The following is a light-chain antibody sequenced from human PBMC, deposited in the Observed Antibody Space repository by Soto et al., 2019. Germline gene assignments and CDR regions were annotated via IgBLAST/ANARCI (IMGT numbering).Light chain of an antibody. J-gene: IGLJ2*01. CDR2: GNN. CDR3: QSYDSSLSGVV. V-gene: IGLV1-40*01. CDR1: SSSVGAGYD. Sequence: QSVLTQPPSVSGAPGQRVTISCTGSSSSVGAGYDVHWYQQLPGTAPKLLISGNNNRPSGVPDRFSGSKSGTSASLAITGLQAEDEADYYCQSYDSSLSGVVFGGGTKVTVL.